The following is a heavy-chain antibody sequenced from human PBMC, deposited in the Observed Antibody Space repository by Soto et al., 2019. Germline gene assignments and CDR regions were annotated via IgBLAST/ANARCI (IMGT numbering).Heavy chain of an antibody. J-gene: IGHJ6*02. CDR3: ARDKASPTYCSGGSCYSVYYYYGMDV. Sequence: QVQLVQSGAEVKKPGASVKVSCKASGYTFTGYYMHWVRQAPGQGLEWMGWINPNSGGTNYAQKFQGWVTMTSDTSISTAYMELSRLRSDETAVYYCARDKASPTYCSGGSCYSVYYYYGMDVWGQGTTVTVSS. CDR2: INPNSGGT. CDR1: GYTFTGYY. V-gene: IGHV1-2*04. D-gene: IGHD2-15*01.